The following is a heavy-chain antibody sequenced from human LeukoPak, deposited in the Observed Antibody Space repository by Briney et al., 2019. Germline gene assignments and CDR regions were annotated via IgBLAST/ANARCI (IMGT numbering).Heavy chain of an antibody. Sequence: SETLSLTCAVYGGSFSGYYWSWIRQPPGKGVEWIGEINHSGSTNYNPSLKSRVTISVDTSKNQFSLKLSSVTAADTAVYYCARGRGSTYYYGSGSYLDYWGREPWSPSPQ. CDR3: ARGRGSTYYYGSGSYLDY. V-gene: IGHV4-34*01. CDR2: INHSGST. J-gene: IGHJ4*02. CDR1: GGSFSGYY. D-gene: IGHD3-10*01.